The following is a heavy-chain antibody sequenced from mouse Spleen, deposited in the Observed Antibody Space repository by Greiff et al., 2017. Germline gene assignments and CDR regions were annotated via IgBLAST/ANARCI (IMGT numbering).Heavy chain of an antibody. Sequence: EVKLMESGAELVRPGASVKLSCTASGFNIKDDYMHWVKQRPEQGLEWIGWIDPENGDTEYASKFQGKATITADTSSNTAYLQLSSLTSEDTAVYYCTTLGGNYVDYWGQGTTLTVSS. CDR3: TTLGGNYVDY. D-gene: IGHD4-1*01. J-gene: IGHJ2*01. CDR1: GFNIKDDY. V-gene: IGHV14-4*01. CDR2: IDPENGDT.